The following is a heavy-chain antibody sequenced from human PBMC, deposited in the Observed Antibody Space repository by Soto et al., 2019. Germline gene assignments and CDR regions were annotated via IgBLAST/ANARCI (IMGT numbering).Heavy chain of an antibody. CDR3: ANDIVLVPAAMGESGGLLDY. V-gene: IGHV3-30*18. J-gene: IGHJ4*02. CDR2: ISYDGSNK. CDR1: GFTFSSYG. Sequence: GGSLRLSCAASGFTFSSYGMHWVRQAPGKGLEWVAVISYDGSNKYYADSVKGRFTISRDNSKNTLYLQMNSLRAEDTAVYYCANDIVLVPAAMGESGGLLDYWGQGTLVTVSS. D-gene: IGHD2-2*01.